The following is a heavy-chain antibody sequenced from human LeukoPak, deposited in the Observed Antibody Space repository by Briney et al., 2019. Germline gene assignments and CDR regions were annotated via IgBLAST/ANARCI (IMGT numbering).Heavy chain of an antibody. D-gene: IGHD1-14*01. J-gene: IGHJ4*02. CDR1: GGSISSYY. CDR2: IYTSGST. CDR3: ARGEPTFDY. Sequence: SETLSRTCTVSGGSISSYYWSWIRQPPGKGLEWIGYIYTSGSTNYNPSLKSRVTISVDTSKTQFSLKLSSVTAADTAVYYCARGEPTFDYWGQGTLVTVSS. V-gene: IGHV4-4*09.